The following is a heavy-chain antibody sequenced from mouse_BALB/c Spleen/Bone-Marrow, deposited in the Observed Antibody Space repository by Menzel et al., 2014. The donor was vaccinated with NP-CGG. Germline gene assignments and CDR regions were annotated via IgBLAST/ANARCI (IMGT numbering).Heavy chain of an antibody. CDR2: ISNGGTFT. Sequence: EVNVVESGGDLVKPGGSLKLSCAASGFTFSSYGFFWVSQTPDKRLEWVATISNGGTFTYYPDSVKGRFTISRDNAKNTLYLQMSRLKSEDTAMYYCSRRQSWNYAMDCWGQGPSVSGSS. V-gene: IGHV5-6*02. CDR1: GFTFSSYG. J-gene: IGHJ4*01. CDR3: SRRQSWNYAMDC.